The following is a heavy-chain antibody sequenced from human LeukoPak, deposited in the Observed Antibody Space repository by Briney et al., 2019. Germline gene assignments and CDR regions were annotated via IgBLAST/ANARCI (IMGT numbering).Heavy chain of an antibody. V-gene: IGHV4-30-2*01. CDR2: IYHSGST. CDR3: ARAPRAYCSGGSCYVDV. Sequence: SETLSLTCAVSGGSISSGGYSWSWIRQPPGKGLEWIGYIYHSGSTYYNPSPKSRVTISVDRSKNQFSLKLSSVTAADTAVYYCARAPRAYCSGGSCYVDVWGQGTTVTVSS. J-gene: IGHJ6*02. D-gene: IGHD2-15*01. CDR1: GGSISSGGYS.